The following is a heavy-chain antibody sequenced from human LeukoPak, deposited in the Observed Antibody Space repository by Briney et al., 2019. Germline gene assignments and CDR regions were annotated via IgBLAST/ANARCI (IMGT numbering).Heavy chain of an antibody. D-gene: IGHD2-15*01. Sequence: SETLSLTCAVHGGSFSGYYWSWIRQPPGKGLEWIGEINHSGSTNYNPSLKSRVTISVDTSKNQFSLKLSSVTAADTAVYYCARGRIVVVVAATLFDYWGQGTLVTVSS. J-gene: IGHJ4*02. V-gene: IGHV4-34*01. CDR2: INHSGST. CDR1: GGSFSGYY. CDR3: ARGRIVVVVAATLFDY.